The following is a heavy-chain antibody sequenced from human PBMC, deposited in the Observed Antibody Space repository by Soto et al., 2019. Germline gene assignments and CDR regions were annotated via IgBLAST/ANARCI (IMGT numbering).Heavy chain of an antibody. CDR3: TKVGGLAGQD. CDR1: GLTFSNCW. J-gene: IGHJ4*02. D-gene: IGHD6-19*01. Sequence: EVQLEESGGTLVQPGGSLRLSCAASGLTFSNCWMSWVRQAPGKGLVWVANIKQDGRDKYYVDSVRGRFTISRDNAKNSLYLQRSSLIAEDTAVYYCTKVGGLAGQDWGQGTLVTVSS. CDR2: IKQDGRDK. V-gene: IGHV3-7*01.